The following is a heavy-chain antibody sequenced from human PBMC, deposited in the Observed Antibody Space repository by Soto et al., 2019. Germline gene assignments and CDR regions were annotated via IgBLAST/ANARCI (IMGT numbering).Heavy chain of an antibody. V-gene: IGHV5-51*01. J-gene: IGHJ6*02. Sequence: PGESLKISCKGSGYTFTTSWIGWVRQMPGKGLEWMGIIYPGDSDTRYSPSFQGQVTISVDKSINTAYLQWSSLKASDTAMYYCATTTIMYHYYGMDVWGQGTTVTVSS. D-gene: IGHD2-2*01. CDR3: ATTTIMYHYYGMDV. CDR2: IYPGDSDT. CDR1: GYTFTTSW.